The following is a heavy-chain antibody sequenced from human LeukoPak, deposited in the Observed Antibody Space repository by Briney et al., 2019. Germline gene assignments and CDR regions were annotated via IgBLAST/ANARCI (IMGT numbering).Heavy chain of an antibody. CDR1: GGSINNYY. D-gene: IGHD2-15*01. CDR3: ARGRYCSADICSGGDAFDI. Sequence: ASETLCLSCTVSGGSINNYYWSWIRQPPGKGLEWIWPIYTRGSTNYNTSLKSRVTMSVDTSKNQFSLKLSSVTAADTGVYYCARGRYCSADICSGGDAFDIWGQGTMVSVSS. J-gene: IGHJ3*02. V-gene: IGHV4-4*07. CDR2: IYTRGST.